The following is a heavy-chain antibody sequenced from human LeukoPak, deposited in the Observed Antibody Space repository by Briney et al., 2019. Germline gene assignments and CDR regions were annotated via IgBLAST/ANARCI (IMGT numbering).Heavy chain of an antibody. CDR2: IYYGGST. D-gene: IGHD3-22*01. V-gene: IGHV4-59*01. J-gene: IGHJ4*02. CDR3: ARGRYYYDSSGYFHFDY. CDR1: GGSISSYY. Sequence: SETLSLTCTVSGGSISSYYWSWIRQPPGKGLEWIGYIYYGGSTNYNPSLKSRVTISVDTSKNQFSLKLSSVTAADTAVYYCARGRYYYDSSGYFHFDYRGQGTLVTVSS.